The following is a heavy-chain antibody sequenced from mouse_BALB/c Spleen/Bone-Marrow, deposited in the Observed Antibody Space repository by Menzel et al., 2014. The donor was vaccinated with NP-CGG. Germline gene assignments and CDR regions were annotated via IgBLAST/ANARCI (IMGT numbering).Heavy chain of an antibody. J-gene: IGHJ1*01. CDR3: ARHAYGNSYWYFDV. D-gene: IGHD2-1*01. V-gene: IGHV1-82*01. CDR1: GFAFSSSW. Sequence: VNVVESGPELVKPGASVKISCKASGFAFSSSWMNWVKQRPGQGLEWIGRIYPGDGDTNYNGKFKGKATLTADKSSSTAYMQLSSLTSVDSAVYFCARHAYGNSYWYFDVWGAGTTVTVSS. CDR2: IYPGDGDT.